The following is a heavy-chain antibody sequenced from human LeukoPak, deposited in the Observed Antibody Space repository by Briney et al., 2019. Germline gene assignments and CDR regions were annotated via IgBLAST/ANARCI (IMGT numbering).Heavy chain of an antibody. Sequence: GGSLRLSCAASGFTFSGSAMHWVRQASGKGLEWVGRIRSKANSYATAYAASVKGRFTISRDDSKNTAYLQMNSLKTEDTAVYYCTRRPDLGTTVSPFDYWGQGTLVTASS. CDR2: IRSKANSYAT. J-gene: IGHJ4*02. CDR3: TRRPDLGTTVSPFDY. D-gene: IGHD4-17*01. V-gene: IGHV3-73*01. CDR1: GFTFSGSA.